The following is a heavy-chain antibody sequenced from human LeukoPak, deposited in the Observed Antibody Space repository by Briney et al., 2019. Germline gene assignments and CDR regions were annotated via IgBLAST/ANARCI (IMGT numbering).Heavy chain of an antibody. Sequence: GGSLRLSCAASGVTVSSNYMSWVRQAPGRGLEWVSVIYSGGSTYYADSVKGRFTISRDNSKNTLYLQMNSLRAEDTAVYYCARDSSSSAFDYWGQGTLVTVSS. CDR2: IYSGGST. V-gene: IGHV3-53*01. CDR3: ARDSSSSAFDY. J-gene: IGHJ4*02. D-gene: IGHD6-13*01. CDR1: GVTVSSNY.